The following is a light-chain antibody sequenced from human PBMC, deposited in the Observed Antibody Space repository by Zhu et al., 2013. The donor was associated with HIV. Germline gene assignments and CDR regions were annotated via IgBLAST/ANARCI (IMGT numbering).Light chain of an antibody. J-gene: IGKJ2*01. V-gene: IGKV1-5*03. CDR1: HDISNF. Sequence: DIQMTQSPSSLSASVGDRVTISCQASHDISNFLSWYQQKPGKAPKLLIYQASSLESGVPSRFSGSGFGTEFTLTISSLQPDDFATYFCQQYNTYSYTFAQGTKLEIK. CDR3: QQYNTYSYT. CDR2: QAS.